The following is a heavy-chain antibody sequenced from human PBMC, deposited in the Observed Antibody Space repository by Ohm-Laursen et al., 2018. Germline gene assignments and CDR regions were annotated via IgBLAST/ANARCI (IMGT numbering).Heavy chain of an antibody. D-gene: IGHD3-10*01. CDR3: ARGDRYYYYGMDV. J-gene: IGHJ6*02. CDR1: GFTFDDYA. Sequence: SLRLSCTASGFTFDDYAMHWVRQAPGKGLEWVSGISWNSGSIGYADSVKGRFTISRDNSKNTLYLQMNSLRAEDTAVYYCARGDRYYYYGMDVWGQGTTVTVSS. V-gene: IGHV3-9*01. CDR2: ISWNSGSI.